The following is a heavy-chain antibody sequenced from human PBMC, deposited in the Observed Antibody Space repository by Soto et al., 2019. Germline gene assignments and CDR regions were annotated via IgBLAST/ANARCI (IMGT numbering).Heavy chain of an antibody. CDR1: GYSFTSYW. CDR2: IYPGDSDT. J-gene: IGHJ6*02. V-gene: IGHV5-51*01. CDR3: ARIPYYYYYGMDV. Sequence: PGESLKISCKGSGYSFTSYWIGWVRQMPGKGLECMGIIYPGDSDTRYSPSFQGQVTISADKSISTAYLQWSSLKASDTAMYYCARIPYYYYYGMDVWGQGTTVTVSS.